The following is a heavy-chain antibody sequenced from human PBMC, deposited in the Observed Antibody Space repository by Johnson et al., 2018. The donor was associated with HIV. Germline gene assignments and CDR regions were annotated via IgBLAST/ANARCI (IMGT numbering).Heavy chain of an antibody. Sequence: QVQLVESGGGVVQPGRSVRLSCAASGFTFSSYGMHWVRQAPGKGLEWVAFIRYDGSNKYYADSVKGRFTISRDNSKNTLYLQMSSLRAEDTAVYYCARGGIIVDATDVRGEGTM. J-gene: IGHJ3*01. CDR3: ARGGIIVDATDV. D-gene: IGHD2/OR15-2a*01. CDR2: IRYDGSNK. CDR1: GFTFSSYG. V-gene: IGHV3-30*02.